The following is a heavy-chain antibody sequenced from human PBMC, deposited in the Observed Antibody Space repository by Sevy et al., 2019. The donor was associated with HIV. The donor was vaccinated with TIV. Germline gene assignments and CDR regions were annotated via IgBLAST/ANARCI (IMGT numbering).Heavy chain of an antibody. Sequence: GGSLRLSCAASGFTFSSYWMHWVRQAPGKGLVWVSRINSDGSSTSYVDSVKGRFTISRDNAKNTLYLQMNSLRAEDTAVYYCARQLRWLQFDYYGMDVWGQGTTVTVSS. V-gene: IGHV3-74*01. D-gene: IGHD5-12*01. CDR1: GFTFSSYW. J-gene: IGHJ6*02. CDR3: ARQLRWLQFDYYGMDV. CDR2: INSDGSST.